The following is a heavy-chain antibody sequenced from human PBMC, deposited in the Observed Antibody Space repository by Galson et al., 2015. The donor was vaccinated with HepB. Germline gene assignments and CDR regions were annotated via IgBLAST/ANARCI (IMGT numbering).Heavy chain of an antibody. CDR1: GYTFTSYG. J-gene: IGHJ4*02. CDR2: INPNSGGT. Sequence: QSGAEVKKPGASVKVSCKASGYTFTSYGISWVRQAPGQGLEWMGWINPNSGGTNSAQKFQGRVTMTRDTSISTAYMELSRLRSDDTAVYYCARDPPAMVRGINNPPWEERYWGQGTLVTVSS. CDR3: ARDPPAMVRGINNPPWEERY. D-gene: IGHD3-10*01. V-gene: IGHV1-2*02.